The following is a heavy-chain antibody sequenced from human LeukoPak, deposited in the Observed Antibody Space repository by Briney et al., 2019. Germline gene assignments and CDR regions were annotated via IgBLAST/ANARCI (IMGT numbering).Heavy chain of an antibody. Sequence: PSETLSLTCTVSGVSISSGSYYWSWIRQPAGKGLEWIGRIYTSGSTNYNPSLKSRVTISVDTSKNQFSLKLSSVTAADTAVYYCAREHGIAAAGTNYYMDVWGKGTTVTVSS. CDR3: AREHGIAAAGTNYYMDV. D-gene: IGHD6-13*01. V-gene: IGHV4-61*02. CDR2: IYTSGST. J-gene: IGHJ6*03. CDR1: GVSISSGSYY.